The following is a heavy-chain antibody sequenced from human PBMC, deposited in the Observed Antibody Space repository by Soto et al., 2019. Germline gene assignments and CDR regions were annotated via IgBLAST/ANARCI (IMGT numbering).Heavy chain of an antibody. Sequence: PSETLSLTCTVSGGSISSSSYYWSWIRQPPGKGLEWIGYIYYSGSTNYNPSLKSRVTISVDTSKNQFSLMLSSVTAADTAVYYCARQISSGYYSYTSPWGQGTLVTVSS. CDR3: ARQISSGYYSYTSP. CDR1: GGSISSSSYY. J-gene: IGHJ5*02. V-gene: IGHV4-61*05. CDR2: IYYSGST. D-gene: IGHD3-22*01.